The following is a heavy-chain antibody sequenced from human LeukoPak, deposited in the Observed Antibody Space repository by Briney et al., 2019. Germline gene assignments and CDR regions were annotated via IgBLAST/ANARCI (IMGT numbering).Heavy chain of an antibody. CDR2: IYGSGYT. D-gene: IGHD6-19*01. J-gene: IGHJ4*02. V-gene: IGHV4-59*01. Sequence: SETLSLTCTVSGGSISGWYWSWIRQPPGKGLEWIGYIYGSGYTNYNPSLKSRVTMSIDTSKNHFSLKLTPVTAADTATYYCARETSLAGFASGLGFNYWGQGILVTVSS. CDR1: GGSISGWY. CDR3: ARETSLAGFASGLGFNY.